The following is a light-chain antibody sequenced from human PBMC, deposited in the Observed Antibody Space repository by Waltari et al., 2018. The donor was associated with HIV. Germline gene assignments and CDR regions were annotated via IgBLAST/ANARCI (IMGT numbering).Light chain of an antibody. V-gene: IGLV1-40*01. CDR3: QSFDRSLSAWV. J-gene: IGLJ2*01. CDR1: SANIGAGYD. Sequence: QSVLTQPPSVSGAPGQRITIPCTGSSANIGAGYDVHWYQQLPGTAPKLLIYGNNNQPSGVPDRFSGSKSDTSASLAITGLQAEDEADYYCQSFDRSLSAWVFGGGTKLTVL. CDR2: GNN.